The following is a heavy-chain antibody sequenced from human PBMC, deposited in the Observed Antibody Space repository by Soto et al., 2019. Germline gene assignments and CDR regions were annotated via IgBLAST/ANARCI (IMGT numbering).Heavy chain of an antibody. Sequence: QVQLVQSGAEVKKPGASVKVSCKASGYTFTSYVLSWVRQAPGQGLEWMGWISAYNGNTNYAQKLQRRVTMTTDTSTSTAYMELRSLRADDTAVYYCARAVRDKLERRPFYIWGQGTMVTVAS. CDR1: GYTFTSYV. D-gene: IGHD1-1*01. CDR2: ISAYNGNT. J-gene: IGHJ3*02. CDR3: ARAVRDKLERRPFYI. V-gene: IGHV1-18*01.